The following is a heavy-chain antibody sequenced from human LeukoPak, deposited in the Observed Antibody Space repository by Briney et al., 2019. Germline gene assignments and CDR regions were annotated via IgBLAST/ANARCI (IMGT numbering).Heavy chain of an antibody. J-gene: IGHJ4*02. CDR2: IIPILGIA. D-gene: IGHD2-2*02. V-gene: IGHV1-69*04. CDR3: ARSERKLLYNY. CDR1: GGTFSNYA. Sequence: GASVKVSCKASGGTFSNYAISWVRQAPGQGLEWMGRIIPILGIANYAQKFQGRVTITADKSTSTAYMELSSLRSEDTAVYYCARSERKLLYNYWGQGTLVTVSS.